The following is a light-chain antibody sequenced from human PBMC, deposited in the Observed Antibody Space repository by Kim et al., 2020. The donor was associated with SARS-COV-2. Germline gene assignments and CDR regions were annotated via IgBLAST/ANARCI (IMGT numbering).Light chain of an antibody. CDR1: NIGSKS. V-gene: IGLV3-21*04. Sequence: APGKTARTTCGGNNIGSKSVHGYQRKPGQAPVLVIYYDSDRPSGIPERFSGANAAHTATLTISRVEAGDEADYYCQVWDSSSDHRVFGGGTQLTVL. CDR2: YDS. CDR3: QVWDSSSDHRV. J-gene: IGLJ3*02.